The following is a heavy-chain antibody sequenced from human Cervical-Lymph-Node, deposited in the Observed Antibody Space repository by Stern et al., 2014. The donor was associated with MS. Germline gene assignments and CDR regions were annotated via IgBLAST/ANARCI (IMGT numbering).Heavy chain of an antibody. J-gene: IGHJ4*02. D-gene: IGHD6-13*01. Sequence: VQLGQSGAELKKPGESLRLSCKGSGYSLTNTWIGWVRQMPGKGLEWMGISYLGDSETRYSPSFQGQVTIAADKSINTAYLQWSSLKASDTAMYYCARGRGIALRPDYWGQGTLVTVSS. V-gene: IGHV5-51*03. CDR3: ARGRGIALRPDY. CDR1: GYSLTNTW. CDR2: SYLGDSET.